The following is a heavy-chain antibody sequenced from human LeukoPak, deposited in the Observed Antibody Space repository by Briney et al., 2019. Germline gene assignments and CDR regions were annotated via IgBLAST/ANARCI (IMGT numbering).Heavy chain of an antibody. CDR2: INHSGST. Sequence: PSETLSLTCAVYGGSFSGYYWSWIRQPPGKGLEWIGEINHSGSTNYNPSLKSRVTISVSTSKNHFSLKLSSVPAADTAVYYCARTDGDYVWGSYRYSYFDYWGQGTLVTVSS. CDR3: ARTDGDYVWGSYRYSYFDY. CDR1: GGSFSGYY. J-gene: IGHJ4*02. V-gene: IGHV4-34*01. D-gene: IGHD3-16*02.